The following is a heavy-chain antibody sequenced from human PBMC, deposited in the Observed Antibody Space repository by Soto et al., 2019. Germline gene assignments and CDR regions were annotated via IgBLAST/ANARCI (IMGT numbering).Heavy chain of an antibody. CDR1: GVSISSGGYY. CDR2: IYHSGRT. V-gene: IGHV4-31*03. CDR3: AKSRGTGWFADALDV. D-gene: IGHD6-19*01. J-gene: IGHJ3*01. Sequence: SETLSLTCTVSGVSISSGGYYWGWIRQHPGKGLEWIGNIYHSGRTYYNPSLKSRVIMSVDTSKNHFSLNLNSVTAADTAVYYCAKSRGTGWFADALDVWGQGTMVTVSS.